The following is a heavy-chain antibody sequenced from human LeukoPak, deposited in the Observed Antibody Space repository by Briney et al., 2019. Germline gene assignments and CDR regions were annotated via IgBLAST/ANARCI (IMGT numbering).Heavy chain of an antibody. CDR1: GGSFSGFY. V-gene: IGHV4-34*01. CDR3: ARGQYYDSSGNYYFHY. J-gene: IGHJ4*02. D-gene: IGHD3-22*01. Sequence: KSSETLSLTCGVYGGSFSGFYWNWIRQPPGKGLEWIGEINHSGTTNYNPSLKSRVTISVDTSKNQVSLNLHSVTAADTAVYYCARGQYYDSSGNYYFHYWGQGTLVTVSS. CDR2: INHSGTT.